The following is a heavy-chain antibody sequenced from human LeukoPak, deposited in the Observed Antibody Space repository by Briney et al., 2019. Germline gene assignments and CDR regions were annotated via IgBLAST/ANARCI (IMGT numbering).Heavy chain of an antibody. Sequence: ASVKVSCKASGGTFSRYAISWVRQAPGQGLEWMGGIIPIFGTANYAQKFQGRVTITTDESTSTAYMELSSLRSEDTAVYYCVYYDFWSGYYTFDYWGQGTLVTVSS. D-gene: IGHD3-3*01. V-gene: IGHV1-69*05. J-gene: IGHJ4*02. CDR3: VYYDFWSGYYTFDY. CDR1: GGTFSRYA. CDR2: IIPIFGTA.